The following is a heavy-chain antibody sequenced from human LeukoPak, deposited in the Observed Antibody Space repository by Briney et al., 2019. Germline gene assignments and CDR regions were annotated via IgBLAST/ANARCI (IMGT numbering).Heavy chain of an antibody. Sequence: GGSLRLSCAASGFTFSSYAMHWVRQAPGKGLEWVAVISYDGSNKYYADSVKGRFTISRDNSENTLYLQMNSLRAEDTAVYYCAGDPGYSYGHPLDYWGQGTLVTVSS. CDR2: ISYDGSNK. J-gene: IGHJ4*02. CDR3: AGDPGYSYGHPLDY. V-gene: IGHV3-30-3*01. CDR1: GFTFSSYA. D-gene: IGHD5-18*01.